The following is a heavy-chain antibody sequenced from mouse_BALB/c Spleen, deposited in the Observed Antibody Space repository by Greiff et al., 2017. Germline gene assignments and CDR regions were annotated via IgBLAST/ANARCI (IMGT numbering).Heavy chain of an antibody. Sequence: VQVVESGPGLVAPSQSLSITCTVSGFSLTSYGVHWVRQPPGKGLEWLGVIWAGGSTNYNSALMSRLSISKDNSKSQVFLKMNSLQTDDTAMYYCARGDGYYAYAMDYWGQGTSVTVSS. CDR2: IWAGGST. CDR3: ARGDGYYAYAMDY. V-gene: IGHV2-9*02. CDR1: GFSLTSYG. J-gene: IGHJ4*01. D-gene: IGHD2-3*01.